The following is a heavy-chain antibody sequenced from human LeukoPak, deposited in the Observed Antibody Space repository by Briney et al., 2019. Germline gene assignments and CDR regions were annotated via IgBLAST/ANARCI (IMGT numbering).Heavy chain of an antibody. Sequence: SVKVSCKASGGTFSSYTISWVRQAPGQGLEWMGRIIPILGIANYAQKFQGRVTITADKSTSTAYMELSSLRSEDTAVYYCARALGDFWSGFESKRYYYYYMDVWGKGTTVTVSS. V-gene: IGHV1-69*02. J-gene: IGHJ6*03. D-gene: IGHD3-3*01. CDR1: GGTFSSYT. CDR3: ARALGDFWSGFESKRYYYYYMDV. CDR2: IIPILGIA.